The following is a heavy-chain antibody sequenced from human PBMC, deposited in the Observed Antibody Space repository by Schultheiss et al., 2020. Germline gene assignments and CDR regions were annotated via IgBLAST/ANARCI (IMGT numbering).Heavy chain of an antibody. Sequence: SETLSLTCAVYGGSFSGYYWSWIRQPPGKGLEWIGYIYFGGSTNYNPSLKSRVTISVDTSKNQFSLKLSSVTAADTAVYYCARGFLGSSLWGQGTLVTVSS. CDR3: ARGFLGSSL. D-gene: IGHD3-16*01. CDR1: GGSFSGYY. CDR2: IYFGGST. J-gene: IGHJ4*02. V-gene: IGHV4-34*01.